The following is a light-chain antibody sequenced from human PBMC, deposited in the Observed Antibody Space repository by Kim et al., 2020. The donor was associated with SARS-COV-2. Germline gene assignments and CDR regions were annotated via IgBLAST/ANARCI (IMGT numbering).Light chain of an antibody. Sequence: DIQMTQSPSTLSASVGDRVTITCRASQSISNWLAWYQQKPGKAPNLLIYKASSLESGVTSRFSGSGAGTEFTLTISSLQPDDFATYYCQHFNSYSGTFGQGTKVDIK. CDR1: QSISNW. CDR2: KAS. V-gene: IGKV1-5*03. CDR3: QHFNSYSGT. J-gene: IGKJ1*01.